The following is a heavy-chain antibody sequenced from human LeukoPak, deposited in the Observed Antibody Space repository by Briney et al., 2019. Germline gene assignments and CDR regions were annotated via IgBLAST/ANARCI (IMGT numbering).Heavy chain of an antibody. CDR1: GFTFSSYG. J-gene: IGHJ4*02. D-gene: IGHD5-18*01. CDR2: ISYDGSNK. Sequence: PGRSLRLSCAASGFTFSSYGMHWVRQAPGKGLEWVAVISYDGSNKYYADSVKGRFTISRDNSKNTLYLQMNSLRAEDTAVYYCASYLDTAEDDYWGQGTLVTVSS. V-gene: IGHV3-30*19. CDR3: ASYLDTAEDDY.